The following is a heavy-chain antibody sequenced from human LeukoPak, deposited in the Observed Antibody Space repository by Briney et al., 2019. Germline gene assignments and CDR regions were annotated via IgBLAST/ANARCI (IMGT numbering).Heavy chain of an antibody. CDR2: INPSGGST. CDR3: ARSEARTRNYYYYMDV. CDR1: GYTFTSYY. Sequence: ASVKVSCKASGYTFTSYYMHWVRQAPGQGLEWMGIINPSGGSTSYAQKFQGRVTMTRDMSTSTVYMELSSLRSEDTAVYYCARSEARTRNYYYYMDVWGKGTTVTISS. J-gene: IGHJ6*03. D-gene: IGHD1-7*01. V-gene: IGHV1-46*01.